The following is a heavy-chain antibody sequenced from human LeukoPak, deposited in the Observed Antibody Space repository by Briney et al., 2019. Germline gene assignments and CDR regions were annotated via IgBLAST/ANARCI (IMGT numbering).Heavy chain of an antibody. Sequence: NAGGSLRLSCAAAGFTFSSYSMHWVRPAPGKGLEWVGRIKSKTDGGTTDYAAPVKGRFTISRDDSKNTLYLQMNSLKTEDTAVYYCTTLGVYDYWGQGTLVTVSS. J-gene: IGHJ4*02. V-gene: IGHV3-15*01. CDR1: GFTFSSYS. CDR3: TTLGVYDY. CDR2: IKSKTDGGTT. D-gene: IGHD5/OR15-5a*01.